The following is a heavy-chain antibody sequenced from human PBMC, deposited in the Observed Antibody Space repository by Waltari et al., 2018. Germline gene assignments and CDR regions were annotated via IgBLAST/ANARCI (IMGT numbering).Heavy chain of an antibody. Sequence: QVQLHESGPGLVEPSQTLSLTCTVSGGSISSGSHYWSWVRQPAGKGPEWIGRIHISGSTNYNPSLKSRITLSMDTSKNQLSLKLSSVTAADTAVYYCARVGGGSNIASVYWGQGTLVTVSS. CDR1: GGSISSGSHY. CDR2: IHISGST. D-gene: IGHD3-16*01. V-gene: IGHV4-61*02. CDR3: ARVGGGSNIASVY. J-gene: IGHJ4*02.